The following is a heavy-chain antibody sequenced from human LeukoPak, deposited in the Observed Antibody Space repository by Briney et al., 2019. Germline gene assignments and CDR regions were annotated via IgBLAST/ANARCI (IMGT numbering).Heavy chain of an antibody. CDR2: IYPGDSDT. D-gene: IGHD2-8*02. CDR1: GYSFSTNW. CDR3: VRVLWTWALNYYYGMDV. V-gene: IGHV5-51*01. J-gene: IGHJ6*02. Sequence: TGESLKISCTGSGYSFSTNWIGWVLQMPGKGLEWMGIIYPGDSDTRYSPSFQGQVTISADKSISTAYLQWNNLKASDTAMYYCVRVLWTWALNYYYGMDVWGQGTTVTVSS.